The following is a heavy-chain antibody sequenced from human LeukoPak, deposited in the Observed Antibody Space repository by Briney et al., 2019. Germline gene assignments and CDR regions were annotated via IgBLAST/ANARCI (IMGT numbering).Heavy chain of an antibody. CDR3: ARDGGGFGDY. CDR1: GYTFPSYG. J-gene: IGHJ4*02. D-gene: IGHD3-10*01. V-gene: IGHV1-18*01. Sequence: GASVKVSCKASGYTFPSYGISWVRQAPGQGLEWMGWISGYIGNTHYAQKFQGRVTMTKDTSTSTAYMELRSLRSDDTAVYFCARDGGGFGDYWGQGTQVTVSS. CDR2: ISGYIGNT.